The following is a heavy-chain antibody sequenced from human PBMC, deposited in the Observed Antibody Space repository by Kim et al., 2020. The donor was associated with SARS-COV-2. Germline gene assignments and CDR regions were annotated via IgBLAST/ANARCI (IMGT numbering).Heavy chain of an antibody. Sequence: SVKVSCKASGGTFSSYAISWVLQAPGQGLEWMGRIIPILGIANYAQKFQGRVTITADKSTSTAYMELSSLRSEDTAVYYCARDHCSGGSCRPGLFDYWGQGTLVTVSS. J-gene: IGHJ4*02. CDR2: IIPILGIA. V-gene: IGHV1-69*04. CDR3: ARDHCSGGSCRPGLFDY. D-gene: IGHD2-15*01. CDR1: GGTFSSYA.